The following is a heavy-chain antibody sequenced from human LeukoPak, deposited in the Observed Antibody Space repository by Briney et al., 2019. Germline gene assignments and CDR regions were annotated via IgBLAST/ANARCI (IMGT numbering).Heavy chain of an antibody. CDR1: GGSISSYY. Sequence: PSETLSLTCTVSGGSISSYYWSWIRQPAGKGLEWIGRIYTSGSTNYNPSLKSRVTMSVDTSKNKFSLKLSSVTAADTAVYYCARERGVYSSGWYWGNDDAFDIWGQGTMVTVSS. J-gene: IGHJ3*02. CDR2: IYTSGST. V-gene: IGHV4-4*07. CDR3: ARERGVYSSGWYWGNDDAFDI. D-gene: IGHD6-19*01.